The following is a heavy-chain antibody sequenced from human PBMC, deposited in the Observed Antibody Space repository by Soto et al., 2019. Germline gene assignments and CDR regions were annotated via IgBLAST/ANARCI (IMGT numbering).Heavy chain of an antibody. CDR3: ASPLGVVPAAHYGMDV. CDR2: IIPIFGTA. V-gene: IGHV1-69*13. D-gene: IGHD2-2*01. Sequence: ASVKVCCKASGGTGSSYAISGVRQAPGQGLEWMGGIIPIFGTANYAQKFQGRVTITADESTSTAYMELSSLRSEDTAVYYCASPLGVVPAAHYGMDVWGQGTTVTVSS. J-gene: IGHJ6*02. CDR1: GGTGSSYA.